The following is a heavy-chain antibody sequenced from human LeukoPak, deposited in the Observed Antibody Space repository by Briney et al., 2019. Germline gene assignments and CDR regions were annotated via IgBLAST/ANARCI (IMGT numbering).Heavy chain of an antibody. CDR3: ARAYNWNYDMDV. D-gene: IGHD1-20*01. V-gene: IGHV1-2*02. J-gene: IGHJ6*03. CDR1: GYTFTGYY. CDR2: INPNSGGT. Sequence: ASVKVSCTASGYTFTGYYMHWVRQAPGQGLEWMGWINPNSGGTNYAQKFQGRVTMTRDTSISTAYMELSRLRSDDTAVYYCARAYNWNYDMDVWGKGTTVTVSS.